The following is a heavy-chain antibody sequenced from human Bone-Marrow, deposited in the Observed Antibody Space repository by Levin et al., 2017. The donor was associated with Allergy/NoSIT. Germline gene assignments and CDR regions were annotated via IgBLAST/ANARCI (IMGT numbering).Heavy chain of an antibody. CDR1: GFNFPYYN. CDR2: LNSRGLYI. CDR3: AAATYNYGPFYLDY. Sequence: GGSLRLSCAASGFNFPYYNMNWVRQSPGKGLEWVSSLNSRGLYIYYADSLKGRFTVSRDTSNNSLYLDMSDLRAEDTAVYFCAAATYNYGPFYLDYWGRGTPVTVSS. V-gene: IGHV3-21*01. J-gene: IGHJ4*02. D-gene: IGHD5-18*01.